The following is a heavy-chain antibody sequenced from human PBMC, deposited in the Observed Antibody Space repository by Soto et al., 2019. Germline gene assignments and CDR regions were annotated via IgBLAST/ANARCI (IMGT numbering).Heavy chain of an antibody. CDR3: ARASGESYPGSRVFDS. Sequence: TGGSMRPSCAASGFTFSSNAMSWVRQAPGRGVERGSIITITGGDTFYAESVKSRFTTARDNSKNTLYLQMNSRRAEDTAIYYCARASGESYPGSRVFDSWGQGTRVTVSS. V-gene: IGHV3-23*01. J-gene: IGHJ4*02. CDR2: ITITGGDT. CDR1: GFTFSSNA. D-gene: IGHD3-10*01.